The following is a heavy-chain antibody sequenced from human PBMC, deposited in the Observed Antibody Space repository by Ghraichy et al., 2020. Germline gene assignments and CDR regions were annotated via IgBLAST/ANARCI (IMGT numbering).Heavy chain of an antibody. J-gene: IGHJ4*02. CDR3: VTSPTLRSPGF. CDR1: GFTFRNYW. V-gene: IGHV3-7*01. CDR2: INEDGAEK. Sequence: LSLTCAASGFTFRNYWLSWVRQAPGKGLEWVANINEDGAEKYYLDSVKGRFAISRDNAKNSLYLQMNSLSAGDTAVYYCVTSPTLRSPGFWGQGALVTVSS. D-gene: IGHD2-21*01.